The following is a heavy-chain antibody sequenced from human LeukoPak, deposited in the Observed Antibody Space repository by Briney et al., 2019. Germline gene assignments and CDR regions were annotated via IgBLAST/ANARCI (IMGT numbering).Heavy chain of an antibody. CDR3: AELGITMIGGV. V-gene: IGHV3-48*04. CDR2: ISSSGSTI. CDR1: GFTFSSYG. Sequence: PGGSLRLSCAASGFTFSSYGMHWVRQAPGKGLEWVSYISSSGSTIYYADSVKGRFTISRDNAKNSLYLQMNGLRAEDTAVYYCAELGITMIGGVWGKGTTVTISS. J-gene: IGHJ6*04. D-gene: IGHD3-10*02.